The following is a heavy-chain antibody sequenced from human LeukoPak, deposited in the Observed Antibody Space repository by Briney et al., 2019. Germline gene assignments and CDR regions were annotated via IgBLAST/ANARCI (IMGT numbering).Heavy chain of an antibody. D-gene: IGHD6-13*01. CDR1: GGSFSGYY. CDR3: ARDQGSSSWYGWFDP. V-gene: IGHV4-59*01. J-gene: IGHJ5*02. CDR2: IYYSGST. Sequence: SETLSLTCAVYGGSFSGYYWSWIRQPPGKGLEWIGYIYYSGSTNYNPSLKSRVTISVDTSKNQFSLKLSSVTAADTAVYYCARDQGSSSWYGWFDPWGQGTLVTVSS.